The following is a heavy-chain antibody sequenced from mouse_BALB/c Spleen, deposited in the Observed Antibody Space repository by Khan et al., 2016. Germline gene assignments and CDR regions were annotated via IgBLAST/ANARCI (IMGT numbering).Heavy chain of an antibody. Sequence: EVKLLESGPGLVKPSQSLSLTCTVTGYSITSDYAWNWIRQFPGNKLEWMGYISYSGSTSYNPSLKSRISITRDTSKNQFFLQLNSVTTEDTATYYCARSRGNYFDYWGQGTTLTVSS. CDR2: ISYSGST. CDR1: GYSITSDYA. V-gene: IGHV3-2*02. J-gene: IGHJ2*01. CDR3: ARSRGNYFDY.